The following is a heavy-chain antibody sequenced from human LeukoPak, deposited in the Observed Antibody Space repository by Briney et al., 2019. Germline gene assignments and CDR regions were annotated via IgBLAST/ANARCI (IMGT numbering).Heavy chain of an antibody. V-gene: IGHV4-34*01. Sequence: SETLSLTCAVYGGSFSGYYWSWIRQPPGKGLEWIGEINHSGSTNYNPSLKSRVTISVDTSKNQFSLKLSSVTAADTAVYYCASLRAQLLTQRTHRDFDYWGQGTLVTVSS. J-gene: IGHJ4*02. CDR1: GGSFSGYY. D-gene: IGHD2-2*01. CDR3: ASLRAQLLTQRTHRDFDY. CDR2: INHSGST.